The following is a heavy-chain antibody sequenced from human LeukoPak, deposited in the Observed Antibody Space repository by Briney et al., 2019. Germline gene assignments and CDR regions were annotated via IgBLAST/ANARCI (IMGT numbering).Heavy chain of an antibody. V-gene: IGHV1-18*01. J-gene: IGHJ5*02. D-gene: IGHD5-12*01. Sequence: ASVKVSCKASGYTFTSYGISWVRQAPGQGLEWMGWISAYNGNTNYAQKLQGRVTMTTDTSTSTAYMELRSLRSDDTAVYYCARDHRGGGYDHWFDPWGQGTLVTVSS. CDR2: ISAYNGNT. CDR1: GYTFTSYG. CDR3: ARDHRGGGYDHWFDP.